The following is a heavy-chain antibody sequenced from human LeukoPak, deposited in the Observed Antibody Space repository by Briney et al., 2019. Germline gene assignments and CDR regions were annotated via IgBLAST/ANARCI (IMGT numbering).Heavy chain of an antibody. J-gene: IGHJ1*01. CDR3: ARGGGSGSFRAEYFQH. V-gene: IGHV3-64*01. CDR1: GFTFRSYA. D-gene: IGHD3-10*01. CDR2: IRSNGGDT. Sequence: PGGSLRLSCAVSGFTFRSYAMHGVPRSPGKVREYVSAIRSNGGDTYYANSVKGRFTVTRDNSKNRLYLQMGSLRAEDMVVFYCARGGGSGSFRAEYFQHWGQGTLVTVSS.